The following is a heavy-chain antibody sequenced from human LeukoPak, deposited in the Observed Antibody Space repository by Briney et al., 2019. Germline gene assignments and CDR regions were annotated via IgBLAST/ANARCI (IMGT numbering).Heavy chain of an antibody. Sequence: SETLSLTCTVSGGSISSYYWSWIRQPPGKGLEWIGYIYYSGSTNYNPSLKSRVTISVDTSKNQFSLKPSSVTAADTAVYYCAGTVDTAMADYFDYWGQGTLVTVSS. D-gene: IGHD5-18*01. CDR1: GGSISSYY. CDR2: IYYSGST. J-gene: IGHJ4*02. CDR3: AGTVDTAMADYFDY. V-gene: IGHV4-59*08.